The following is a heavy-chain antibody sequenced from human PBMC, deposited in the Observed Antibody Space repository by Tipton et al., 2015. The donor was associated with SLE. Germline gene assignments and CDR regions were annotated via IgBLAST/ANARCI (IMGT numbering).Heavy chain of an antibody. D-gene: IGHD4-11*01. V-gene: IGHV4-4*02. CDR1: DGSVTSKNW. CDR2: IYYSGST. CDR3: ARVGYSNYMDV. J-gene: IGHJ6*03. Sequence: TLSLTCDVSDGSVTSKNWWSWLRQPPGKGLEWIGYIYYSGSTNYNPSLKSRVTISVDTSKNQFCLKLSSVTAADTAVYYCARVGYSNYMDVWGKGTTVTVSS.